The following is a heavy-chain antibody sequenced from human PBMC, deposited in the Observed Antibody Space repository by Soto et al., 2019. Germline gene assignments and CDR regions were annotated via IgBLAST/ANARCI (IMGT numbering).Heavy chain of an antibody. D-gene: IGHD2-15*01. V-gene: IGHV3-30*18. J-gene: IGHJ6*02. CDR2: TSYDGTNK. CDR1: GFTFSTHG. CDR3: AKDLSGAPWYYDALDV. Sequence: GGSLRLSCEVSGFTFSTHGMYWVRQAPGKGLEWVAGTSYDGTNKYYARSVQGRFTISRENSMKTLYLQMNSLRTEDTAVYYCAKDLSGAPWYYDALDVWGQGTTVTVSS.